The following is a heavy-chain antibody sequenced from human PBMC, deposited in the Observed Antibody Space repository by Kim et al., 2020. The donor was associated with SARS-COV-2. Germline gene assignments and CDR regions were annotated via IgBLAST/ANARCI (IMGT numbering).Heavy chain of an antibody. D-gene: IGHD4-17*01. V-gene: IGHV4-39*01. Sequence: PSLKSRVNIPVDTSKNQFSLKQSCVTAADTAVYYCARGWATVTGYEPLGYWGQGTLVTVSS. J-gene: IGHJ4*02. CDR3: ARGWATVTGYEPLGY.